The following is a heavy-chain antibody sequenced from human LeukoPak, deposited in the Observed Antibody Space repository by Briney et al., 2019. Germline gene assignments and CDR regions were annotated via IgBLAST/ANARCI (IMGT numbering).Heavy chain of an antibody. CDR2: IYTSGST. Sequence: SETLSLTCTVSGGSISSYYWSWIRQPAGKGLEWIGRIYTSGSTNYNPSLKSRVTMSVDTSKNQFSLKLSSVTAADTAVYYCAREDPRITIFAGFRGAFDIWGQGTMVTVSS. D-gene: IGHD3-3*01. J-gene: IGHJ3*02. CDR3: AREDPRITIFAGFRGAFDI. V-gene: IGHV4-4*07. CDR1: GGSISSYY.